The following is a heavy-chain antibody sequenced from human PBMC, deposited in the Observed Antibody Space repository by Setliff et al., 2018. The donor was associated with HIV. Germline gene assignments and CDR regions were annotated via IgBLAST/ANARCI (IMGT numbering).Heavy chain of an antibody. D-gene: IGHD2-8*01. CDR1: GFTFNGYW. CDR2: IKFDGSEK. J-gene: IGHJ4*02. Sequence: PGGSLRLSCAASGFTFNGYWMSWVRQAPGKGLEWVANIKFDGSEKNYVDSVKGRFAISRDNAKQSLHLQMNSLGDEDTAVYYCARDWGNGTWGDYWGQGTLVTVSS. CDR3: ARDWGNGTWGDY. V-gene: IGHV3-7*01.